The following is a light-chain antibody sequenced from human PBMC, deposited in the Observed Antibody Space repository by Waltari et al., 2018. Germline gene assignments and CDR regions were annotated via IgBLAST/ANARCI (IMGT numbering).Light chain of an antibody. J-gene: IGKJ1*01. Sequence: EIVMTQSPATLSVSPGERVTLSCRASQSVSSNLAWYQQKPGQAPRLLIYGASTRATGIPARFSGSGSGTGFTLTISSLESEDFAVFYCQQYDSWPRTFGQGTKVEIK. CDR2: GAS. CDR1: QSVSSN. CDR3: QQYDSWPRT. V-gene: IGKV3-15*01.